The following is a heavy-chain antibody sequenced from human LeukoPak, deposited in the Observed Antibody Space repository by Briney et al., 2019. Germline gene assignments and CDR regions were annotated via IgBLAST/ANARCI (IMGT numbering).Heavy chain of an antibody. CDR2: IYYSGST. CDR1: GGSISSSY. J-gene: IGHJ4*02. D-gene: IGHD3-3*01. V-gene: IGHV4-59*01. Sequence: PSETLSLTSTASGGSISSSYWSWIRQPPGKGLEWIGYIYYSGSTNYNPSLKSRVTISVDTSKNQFSLKLSSVTAADTAVYYCAAFPRRGDDFRSGYAGYYWGQGTLVTVSS. CDR3: AAFPRRGDDFRSGYAGYY.